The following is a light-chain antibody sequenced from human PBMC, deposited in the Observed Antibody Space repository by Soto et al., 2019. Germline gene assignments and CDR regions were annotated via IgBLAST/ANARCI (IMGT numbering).Light chain of an antibody. CDR3: QQYNNWPPWT. V-gene: IGKV3-15*01. CDR2: GAS. J-gene: IGKJ1*01. CDR1: QSVSNN. Sequence: EIVMTQSPATLSVSPGERATLSCRASQSVSNNLAWYQQKPGQAPRLLNYGASTRATGIPARFSGSGSGTEFTLTISSLQSEDFAVYYCQQYNNWPPWTFGQGTKVEIK.